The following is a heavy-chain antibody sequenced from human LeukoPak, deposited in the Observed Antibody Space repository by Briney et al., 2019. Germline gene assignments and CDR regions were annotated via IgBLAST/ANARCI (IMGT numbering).Heavy chain of an antibody. Sequence: GGSLRLSCAASGFTLSSYSMNWVRQAPGKGLEWVSSISSSSSYIYYADSVKGRFTISRDNAKNSLYLQMNSLRAEGTAVYYCAKCRDGYNLDAFDIWGQGTMVTVSS. CDR2: ISSSSSYI. CDR3: AKCRDGYNLDAFDI. D-gene: IGHD5-24*01. CDR1: GFTLSSYS. J-gene: IGHJ3*02. V-gene: IGHV3-21*01.